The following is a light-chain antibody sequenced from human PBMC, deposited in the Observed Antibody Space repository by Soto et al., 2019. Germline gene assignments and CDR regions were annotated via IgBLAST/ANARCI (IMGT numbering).Light chain of an antibody. V-gene: IGLV2-18*02. J-gene: IGLJ3*02. CDR1: SSDVAFYNR. CDR3: SSHTTSTVL. CDR2: EVS. Sequence: QSVLTQPPSVSGSPGQSVTISCTGTSSDVAFYNRVSWYQQPPGTAPKLIIYEVSNRASGVPDRFSGSKSGNTASLTISGLQAEDEADYYCSSHTTSTVLFGGGTKVTVL.